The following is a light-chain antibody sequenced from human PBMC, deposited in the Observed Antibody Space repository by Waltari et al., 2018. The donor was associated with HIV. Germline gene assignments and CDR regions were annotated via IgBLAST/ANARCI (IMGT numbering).Light chain of an antibody. Sequence: QSALTQPASVSGSPGQSITISCTGTSSDVGSYNLVSWYQQHPGKAPKLMIYEVSKRPSGVSNRFSGSKSGNTASLTISGLQAEDEADDYCCSYAGSRRVFGGGTKLTVL. CDR1: SSDVGSYNL. CDR2: EVS. V-gene: IGLV2-23*02. CDR3: CSYAGSRRV. J-gene: IGLJ3*02.